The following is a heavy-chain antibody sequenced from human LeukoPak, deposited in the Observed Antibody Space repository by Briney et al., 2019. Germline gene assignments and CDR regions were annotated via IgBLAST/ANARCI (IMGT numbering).Heavy chain of an antibody. CDR3: ARDLGLEGY. D-gene: IGHD3/OR15-3a*01. Sequence: PGGSLRLSCAASGFTFSNFGIHWVRQAPGKGLEWVSYISRSSDTIYYADSVKGRFTISRDNAMNSLYLEMNNLRDEDTAVYYCARDLGLEGYWGQGTLVTVSS. J-gene: IGHJ4*02. CDR2: ISRSSDTI. CDR1: GFTFSNFG. V-gene: IGHV3-48*02.